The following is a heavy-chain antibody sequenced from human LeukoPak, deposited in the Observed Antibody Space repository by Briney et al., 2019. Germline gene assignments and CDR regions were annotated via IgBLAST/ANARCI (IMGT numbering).Heavy chain of an antibody. Sequence: PGGSLRLSCAASGFTFSSYSMNWVRQAPGKGLEWVSSISSSSSYIYYADSVKGRFTISRDNAKNSLYLQMNSLRAEDTAVYYCAREKYDILTGYSSDAFDIWGQGTMVTVSS. CDR2: ISSSSSYI. V-gene: IGHV3-21*01. CDR3: AREKYDILTGYSSDAFDI. D-gene: IGHD3-9*01. J-gene: IGHJ3*02. CDR1: GFTFSSYS.